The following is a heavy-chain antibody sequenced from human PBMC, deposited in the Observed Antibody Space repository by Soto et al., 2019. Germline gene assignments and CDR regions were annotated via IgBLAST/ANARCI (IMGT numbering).Heavy chain of an antibody. CDR1: GYTFTNYV. Sequence: QVQLVQSGGEVKKPGASVKVSCKPAGYTFTNYVISWVRQAPGQGLEWMGWISPFNGHTKYAQKFQDRVTLTTDTSTSTAYMELMSLRFDDAGVYYCARDAGGGSYLAYWGQGTLVAVSS. V-gene: IGHV1-18*01. CDR2: ISPFNGHT. CDR3: ARDAGGGSYLAY. D-gene: IGHD1-26*01. J-gene: IGHJ4*02.